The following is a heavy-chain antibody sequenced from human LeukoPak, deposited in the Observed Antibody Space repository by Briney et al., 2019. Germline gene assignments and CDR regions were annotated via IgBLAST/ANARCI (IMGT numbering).Heavy chain of an antibody. CDR3: ARDFGYCSSTSCPFDY. J-gene: IGHJ4*02. D-gene: IGHD2-2*01. Sequence: GGSLRLSCAASGFTFSSYAMSWVRQAPGKGLEWVSAISGSGGSTYYADSVKGRFTISRDNSKNTLYLQMNSLRVEDTAVYYCARDFGYCSSTSCPFDYWGQGTLVTVSS. CDR1: GFTFSSYA. V-gene: IGHV3-23*01. CDR2: ISGSGGST.